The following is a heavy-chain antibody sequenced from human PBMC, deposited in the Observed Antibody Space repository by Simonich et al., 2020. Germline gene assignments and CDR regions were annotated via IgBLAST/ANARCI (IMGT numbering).Heavy chain of an antibody. CDR1: GFTFSSYC. D-gene: IGHD6-13*01. V-gene: IGHV3-21*01. CDR3: ARDAAGDY. J-gene: IGHJ4*02. CDR2: ISSSSSYI. Sequence: EVQLVESGGGLVKPGGSLRLSCAASGFTFSSYCMNWVRQAPGKGLGWVSAISSSSSYIYYADSVKGLFTISRDNAKTSLYLQMTSLRAEDTAVYYCARDAAGDYWGQGTLVTVSS.